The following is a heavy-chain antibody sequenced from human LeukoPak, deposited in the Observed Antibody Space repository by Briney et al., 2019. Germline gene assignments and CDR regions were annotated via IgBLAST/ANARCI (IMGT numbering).Heavy chain of an antibody. Sequence: SETLSLTCAVYGGSFSGYYWSWIRQPPGKGLEWIGEINHSGSTNYNPPLKSRATISVDTSKNQFSLKLSSVTAADTAVYYCARSGRDAFDYWGQGTLVTVSS. D-gene: IGHD2-15*01. J-gene: IGHJ4*02. CDR3: ARSGRDAFDY. CDR1: GGSFSGYY. CDR2: INHSGST. V-gene: IGHV4-34*01.